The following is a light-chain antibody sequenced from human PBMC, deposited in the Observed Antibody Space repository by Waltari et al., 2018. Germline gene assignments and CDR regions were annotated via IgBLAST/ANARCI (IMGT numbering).Light chain of an antibody. J-gene: IGKJ2*01. CDR2: GAS. CDR1: LRLTKRY. Sequence: VLTQSPGTLSLSPGERATLSCRASLRLTKRYLAWYQQKPGQAPRLLIYGASSRDAGIPDRFTGSGSGTDYTLTISRLEPEDFAVYYCQQYGSSVMYTFGQGTRLEI. CDR3: QQYGSSVMYT. V-gene: IGKV3-20*01.